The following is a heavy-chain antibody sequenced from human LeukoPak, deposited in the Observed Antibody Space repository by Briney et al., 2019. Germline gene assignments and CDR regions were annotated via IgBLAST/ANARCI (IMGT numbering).Heavy chain of an antibody. D-gene: IGHD1-26*01. J-gene: IGHJ1*01. V-gene: IGHV1-2*02. CDR2: INPNSGGT. CDR1: GYTFTGYY. Sequence: GASVKVSCKASGYTFTGYYMHWVRQAPGQGLEWMGWINPNSGGTNYAQKFQGRVTMTRDTSISTAYMELSRLRSDDTAVYYCARARVVLTPRYSGSYIFQHWGQGTLVTVSS. CDR3: ARARVVLTPRYSGSYIFQH.